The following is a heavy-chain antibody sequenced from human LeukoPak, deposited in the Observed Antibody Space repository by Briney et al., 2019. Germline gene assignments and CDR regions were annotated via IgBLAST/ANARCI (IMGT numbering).Heavy chain of an antibody. Sequence: PSEILSLTCTVSGGSITSYHWSWVRQPAGKGLEWIGRMQTSGRIDYNLSLKSRLTMSVDRSKNHLSLRLSSVVAADTAVYYCARGHGDSWSVFDYWGQGILVTISS. CDR1: GGSITSYH. CDR3: ARGHGDSWSVFDY. D-gene: IGHD6-13*01. J-gene: IGHJ4*02. V-gene: IGHV4-4*07. CDR2: MQTSGRI.